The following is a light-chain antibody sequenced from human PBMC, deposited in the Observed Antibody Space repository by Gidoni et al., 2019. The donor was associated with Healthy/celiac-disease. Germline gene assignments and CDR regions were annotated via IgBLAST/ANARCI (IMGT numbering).Light chain of an antibody. J-gene: IGKJ1*01. CDR2: GAS. CDR1: QSVSSSY. CDR3: QQYGRG. Sequence: ELVLTQSPGTLSLSPGERATLSCRASQSVSSSYLAWYQQKPGQAPRLLIYGASSRATGIPDRFSGSGSGTDFTLTISRLEPEDFAVYYCQQYGRGFGQGTKVEIK. V-gene: IGKV3-20*01.